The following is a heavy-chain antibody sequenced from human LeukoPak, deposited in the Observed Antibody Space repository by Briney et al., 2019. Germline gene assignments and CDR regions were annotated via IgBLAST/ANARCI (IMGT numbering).Heavy chain of an antibody. CDR1: GGSFSGYY. V-gene: IGHV4-34*01. CDR2: INHSGST. CDR3: ARVGYRVVGLLDY. Sequence: SETLSLTCAVYGGSFSGYYWSWIRQPPGKGLDWIGEINHSGSTNYNPSLKSRVTISVDTSKNQFSLKLSSVTAADTAVYYCARVGYRVVGLLDYWGQGTLVTVSS. J-gene: IGHJ4*02. D-gene: IGHD6-13*01.